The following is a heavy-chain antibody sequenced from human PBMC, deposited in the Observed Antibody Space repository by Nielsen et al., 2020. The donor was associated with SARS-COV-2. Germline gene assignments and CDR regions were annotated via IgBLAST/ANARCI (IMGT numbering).Heavy chain of an antibody. D-gene: IGHD4-17*01. CDR3: AKGGLRTVRYYFDS. CDR2: ISYDGSNK. J-gene: IGHJ4*02. CDR1: GFTFSSYG. Sequence: GESLKISCAASGFTFSSYGMHWVRQAPGKGLEWVAVISYDGSNKYYADSVKGRFTISRDNSKNTLYLQMNSLRAEDTAVYYCAKGGLRTVRYYFDSWGQGTQVTVSS. V-gene: IGHV3-30*18.